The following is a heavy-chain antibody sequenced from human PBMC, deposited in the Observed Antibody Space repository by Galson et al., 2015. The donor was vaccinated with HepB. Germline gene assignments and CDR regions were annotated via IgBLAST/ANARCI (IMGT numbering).Heavy chain of an antibody. CDR3: ARDYDFWG. D-gene: IGHD3-3*01. CDR2: IWYDGSNK. J-gene: IGHJ4*02. CDR1: GFTFSSYG. V-gene: IGHV3-33*01. Sequence: SLRLSCAASGFTFSSYGMHWVRQAPGKGLEWVALIWYDGSNKYYADSVKGRFTISRDNSNNTLYLQMNSLRAEDTAVYYCARDYDFWGGGQGTLVTVSS.